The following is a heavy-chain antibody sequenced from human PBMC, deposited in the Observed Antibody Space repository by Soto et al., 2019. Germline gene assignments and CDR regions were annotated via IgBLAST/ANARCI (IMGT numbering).Heavy chain of an antibody. V-gene: IGHV4-31*03. CDR2: IYYSGST. CDR3: ARVGRWLQLALFDY. Sequence: SETLSLTCTVSGGSISSGGYYWSWIRQHPGKGLEWIGYIYYSGSTYYNPSLKSRVTISVDTSKNQFSLKLSSVTAADTAVYYCARVGRWLQLALFDYWGQGTLVTVSS. J-gene: IGHJ4*02. D-gene: IGHD5-12*01. CDR1: GGSISSGGYY.